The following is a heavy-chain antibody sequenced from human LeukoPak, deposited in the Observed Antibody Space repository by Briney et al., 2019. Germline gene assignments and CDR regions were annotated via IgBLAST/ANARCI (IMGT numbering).Heavy chain of an antibody. V-gene: IGHV4/OR15-8*01. CDR1: GVPISSHSW. Sequence: SETLSLTCAVSGVPISSHSWWSWVRQPPGKGLEWIGEIYHTGGANHKPSLKSRVTMSVDTSNNHFSLKLTSVTAADTAVYFCAYNRDFALDNWGQGTLVTVSS. CDR2: IYHTGGA. CDR3: AYNRDFALDN. D-gene: IGHD1-14*01. J-gene: IGHJ4*02.